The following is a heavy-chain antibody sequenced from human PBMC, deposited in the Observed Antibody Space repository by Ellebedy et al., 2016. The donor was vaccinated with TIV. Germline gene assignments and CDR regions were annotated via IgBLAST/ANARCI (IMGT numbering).Heavy chain of an antibody. Sequence: GESLKISCRGSGYKLTNYWIGWVRQMPGKGLEWIGIIYPGDSNTMYSPSFQGQVTISADMSLSTAYLQWSSLKASDTAVYYCVVGALVGTKGFWGQGTLVTVSS. D-gene: IGHD1-26*01. V-gene: IGHV5-51*01. CDR2: IYPGDSNT. J-gene: IGHJ4*02. CDR3: VVGALVGTKGF. CDR1: GYKLTNYW.